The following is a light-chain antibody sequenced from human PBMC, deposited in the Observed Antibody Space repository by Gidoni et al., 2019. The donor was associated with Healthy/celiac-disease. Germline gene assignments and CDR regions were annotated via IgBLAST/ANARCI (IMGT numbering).Light chain of an antibody. Sequence: QSALTQPASVPGSPGQSLTISCTGTSSDVGGYNYVSWYQKHPGKAPKLMIYEVSNRPSGVSNRFSGSKSGNTASLTISGLQAEDEADYYCSSYTSSSTVVFGGGTKLTVL. CDR1: SSDVGGYNY. V-gene: IGLV2-14*01. CDR2: EVS. CDR3: SSYTSSSTVV. J-gene: IGLJ2*01.